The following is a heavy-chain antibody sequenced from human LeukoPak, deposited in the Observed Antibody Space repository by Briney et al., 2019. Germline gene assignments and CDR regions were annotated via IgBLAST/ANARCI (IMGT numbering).Heavy chain of an antibody. Sequence: GGSLRLSCTASAFTISSYSMNWVRQAPGKGLEWVSCISITGSSIYYADSVKGRFTISRDNAKNSRYLQMNSLRAEDTAVYYCATWFRAASSTTDDYWGQGTLVTVSS. CDR2: ISITGSSI. CDR1: AFTISSYS. D-gene: IGHD2-2*01. J-gene: IGHJ4*02. CDR3: ATWFRAASSTTDDY. V-gene: IGHV3-21*01.